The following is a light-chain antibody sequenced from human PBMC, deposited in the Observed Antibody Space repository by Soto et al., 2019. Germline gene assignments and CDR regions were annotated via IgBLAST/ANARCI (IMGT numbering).Light chain of an antibody. CDR1: QSVSNN. J-gene: IGKJ1*01. CDR3: QQYNAWWT. CDR2: GAS. Sequence: EIVMTQSPATLSVSPGESATLSCRASQSVSNNLTWYQQKPGQPPRLLIYGASTRATGVPGRFSGSGSGTEFTLTSRRLQSGDFAVYYCQQYNAWWTVGQGTKVEIK. V-gene: IGKV3-15*01.